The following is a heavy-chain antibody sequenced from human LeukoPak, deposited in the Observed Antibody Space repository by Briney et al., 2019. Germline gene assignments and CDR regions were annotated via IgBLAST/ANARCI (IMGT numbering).Heavy chain of an antibody. V-gene: IGHV3-23*01. CDR1: GFTLSSYA. CDR3: AKAATFDPAAIWSRFDY. J-gene: IGHJ4*02. CDR2: ISGTGGST. D-gene: IGHD2-2*02. Sequence: PVGSLRLSCAVSGFTLSSYALTWVRQAPGKGLEWVSGISGTGGSTYYADSVKGRFTISRDNSKNTLYLQMNSLRAEDTAVYYCAKAATFDPAAIWSRFDYWGQGTLVTASS.